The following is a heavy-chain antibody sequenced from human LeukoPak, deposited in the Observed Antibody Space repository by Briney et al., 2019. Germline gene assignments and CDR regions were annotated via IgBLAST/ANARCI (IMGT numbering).Heavy chain of an antibody. Sequence: ASVKVSCKASGYTFTSYGISWVRQAPGQGLEWMGWISAYNGNTNYAQKLQGRVTMTTDTSTSTAYMELRSLRSDDTAVYYCARLGDLWSGYFFPYYYYGMDVWGQGTTVTVSS. D-gene: IGHD3-3*01. CDR2: ISAYNGNT. CDR1: GYTFTSYG. V-gene: IGHV1-18*01. CDR3: ARLGDLWSGYFFPYYYYGMDV. J-gene: IGHJ6*02.